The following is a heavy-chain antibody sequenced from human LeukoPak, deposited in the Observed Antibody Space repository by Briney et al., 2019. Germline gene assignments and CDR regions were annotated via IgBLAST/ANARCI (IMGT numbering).Heavy chain of an antibody. D-gene: IGHD2-8*02. CDR3: AKRSGYTTGWFFDL. CDR1: GFSFSSYA. Sequence: GGSLKLSCAASGFSFSSYAMSWVRQAPGKGLEWVSSISGSGDNTYYAESVKGRFTISRDNSKNTLFLQMNSLRVEDTAVFYCAKRSGYTTGWFFDLWGQGTLVTVSS. J-gene: IGHJ4*02. CDR2: ISGSGDNT. V-gene: IGHV3-23*01.